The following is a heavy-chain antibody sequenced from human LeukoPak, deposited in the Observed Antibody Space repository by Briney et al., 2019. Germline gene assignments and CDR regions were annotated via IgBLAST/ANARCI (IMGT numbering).Heavy chain of an antibody. CDR3: ARQGDSSSWLIFDY. V-gene: IGHV4-39*01. D-gene: IGHD6-13*01. J-gene: IGHJ4*02. CDR2: IYYSGST. CDR1: GGSISRSSYY. Sequence: SETLSLTCTVSGGSISRSSYYWGWIRQPPGKGLEWIGSIYYSGSTYNNPSLKSRVTISVDTSKNQFSLKLSSVTAADTAVYYCARQGDSSSWLIFDYWGRGTQVTVSS.